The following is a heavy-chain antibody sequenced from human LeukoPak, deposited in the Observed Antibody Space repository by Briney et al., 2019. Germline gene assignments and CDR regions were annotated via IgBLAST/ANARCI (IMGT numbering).Heavy chain of an antibody. J-gene: IGHJ4*02. D-gene: IGHD3-10*01. CDR3: ATGRLVQGVIPD. CDR1: TFTFSDYG. Sequence: GGSLRLSCIGSTFTFSDYGMHWVRQAPGKGLEWVAFIRYDGTKTYYADSAKGRFTISRDNSKNALYLEMNSLRSEDTAVYYCATGRLVQGVIPDWGQGTLVTVSS. V-gene: IGHV3-30*02. CDR2: IRYDGTKT.